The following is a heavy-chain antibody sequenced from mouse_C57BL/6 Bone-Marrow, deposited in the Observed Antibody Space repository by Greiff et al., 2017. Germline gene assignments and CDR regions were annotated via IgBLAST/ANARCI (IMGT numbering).Heavy chain of an antibody. V-gene: IGHV1-39*01. D-gene: IGHD1-1*01. CDR2: INPNYGTT. CDR3: AIITTVDWYFDV. CDR1: GYSFTDYN. J-gene: IGHJ1*03. Sequence: VQLQQSGPELVKPGASVKISCKASGYSFTDYNMNWVKQSNGKSLEWIGVINPNYGTTSYNQKIKGKATLTVDQSSSTAYMQLNSLTSEDSAVYYCAIITTVDWYFDVWGTGTTVTVSS.